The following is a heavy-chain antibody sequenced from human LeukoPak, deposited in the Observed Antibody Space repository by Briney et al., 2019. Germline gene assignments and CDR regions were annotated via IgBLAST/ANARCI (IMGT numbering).Heavy chain of an antibody. V-gene: IGHV3-23*01. CDR3: AKGGLRYFDCMDV. CDR2: ISGSGGST. J-gene: IGHJ6*02. D-gene: IGHD3-9*01. CDR1: GFTFSSYW. Sequence: GGSLRLSCAASGFTFSSYWMSWVRQAPGKGLEWVSAISGSGGSTYYADSVKGRFTISRDNSKNTLYLQMNSLRAEDTAVYYCAKGGLRYFDCMDVWGQGTTVTVSS.